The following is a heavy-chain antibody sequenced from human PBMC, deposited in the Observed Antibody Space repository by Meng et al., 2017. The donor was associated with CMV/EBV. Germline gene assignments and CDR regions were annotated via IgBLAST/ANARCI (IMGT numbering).Heavy chain of an antibody. CDR2: ISSSGSTI. V-gene: IGHV3-11*01. CDR3: ARDPLHYCSSTSCPSPADY. D-gene: IGHD2-2*01. J-gene: IGHJ4*02. Sequence: GESLKISCAASGFTFSDYYMSWIRQAPGKGLEWVSYISSSGSTIYYADSVKGRFTISRDNAKNSLYLQMNSLRAEDTAVYYCARDPLHYCSSTSCPSPADYWGQGTLVTVSS. CDR1: GFTFSDYY.